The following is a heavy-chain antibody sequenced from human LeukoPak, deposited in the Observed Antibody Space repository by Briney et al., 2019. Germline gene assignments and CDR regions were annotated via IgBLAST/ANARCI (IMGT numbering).Heavy chain of an antibody. CDR2: IKQDGNVK. J-gene: IGHJ4*02. Sequence: GGSLRLSCAASGFTFSGYWMSWVRQTPGKGLEWVANIKQDGNVKYYVDSVKGRFTISRDNAKNSLYLQMNSLRVEDTALYFCAKATYSTSPGYYFDYWGQGTLVTVSS. CDR1: GFTFSGYW. CDR3: AKATYSTSPGYYFDY. D-gene: IGHD6-13*01. V-gene: IGHV3-7*03.